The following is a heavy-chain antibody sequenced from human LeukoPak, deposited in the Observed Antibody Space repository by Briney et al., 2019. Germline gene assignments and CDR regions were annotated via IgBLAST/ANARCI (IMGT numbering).Heavy chain of an antibody. J-gene: IGHJ5*02. CDR3: ARGLLFSWFDP. Sequence: SSETLSLTCTVSGGSVSSGGYYWSWIRQHPGKGLEWIGYIYYSGSTYYNPSLKSRVTISVDTSKNQFSLKLSSVTAADTAVYYCARGLLFSWFDPWGQGTLVTVSS. V-gene: IGHV4-31*03. CDR1: GGSVSSGGYY. D-gene: IGHD2-21*02. CDR2: IYYSGST.